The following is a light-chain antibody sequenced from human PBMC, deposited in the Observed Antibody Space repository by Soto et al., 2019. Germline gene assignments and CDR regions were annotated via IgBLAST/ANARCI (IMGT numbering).Light chain of an antibody. CDR3: QQSYAAPLT. J-gene: IGKJ2*01. CDR2: AAS. Sequence: DIQMTQSPSSLSASVGDRVSITCRASQSIDNYLIWYQHRPAKAPKVLIYAASNLKIGVPSRFSGSGSGTDFTLTISNLQPEDSATYYCQQSYAAPLTFGIGTKVEIK. CDR1: QSIDNY. V-gene: IGKV1-39*01.